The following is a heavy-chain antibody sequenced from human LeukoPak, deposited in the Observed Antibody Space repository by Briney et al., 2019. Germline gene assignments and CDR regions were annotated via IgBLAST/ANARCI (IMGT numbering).Heavy chain of an antibody. J-gene: IGHJ4*02. Sequence: PGGSLRLSCAASGFTFSTYVMSWVRQAPGKGLEWIGEINHSGSTNYNPSLKSRVTISVDASKNQFSLKLSSVTAADTAVYYCARGSRQLAQYGAYYFDYWGQGTLVTVSS. V-gene: IGHV4-34*01. D-gene: IGHD6-6*01. CDR2: INHSGST. CDR1: GFTFSTYV. CDR3: ARGSRQLAQYGAYYFDY.